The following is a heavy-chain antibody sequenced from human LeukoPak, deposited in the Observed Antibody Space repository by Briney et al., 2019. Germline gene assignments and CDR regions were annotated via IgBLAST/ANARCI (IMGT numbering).Heavy chain of an antibody. Sequence: KAGGSLRLSCVASGFTFSSYWMTWFRQAPGKGLEWVANINQDGSQKVYVDSVKGRFTISRDNAKNSLYLQMSSLRAEDTAVYYCARDNLDSNWNGGVYDYWGQGTLVTVSS. D-gene: IGHD1-1*01. CDR2: INQDGSQK. CDR3: ARDNLDSNWNGGVYDY. V-gene: IGHV3-7*04. J-gene: IGHJ4*02. CDR1: GFTFSSYW.